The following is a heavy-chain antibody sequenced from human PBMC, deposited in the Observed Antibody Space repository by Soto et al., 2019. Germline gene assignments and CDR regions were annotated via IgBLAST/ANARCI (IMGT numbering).Heavy chain of an antibody. V-gene: IGHV3-21*01. J-gene: IGHJ6*02. D-gene: IGHD3-3*01. CDR3: ARDDFWSGYGMDV. Sequence: EVQLVESGGGLVKPGGSLRLSCAASGFTFSSYSMNWVRQAPGKGLEWVSSIRSSSSYIYYADSVKGRFTISRDNAKNSLYLQMNSLRAEDTAVYYCARDDFWSGYGMDVWGQGTTVTVSS. CDR1: GFTFSSYS. CDR2: IRSSSSYI.